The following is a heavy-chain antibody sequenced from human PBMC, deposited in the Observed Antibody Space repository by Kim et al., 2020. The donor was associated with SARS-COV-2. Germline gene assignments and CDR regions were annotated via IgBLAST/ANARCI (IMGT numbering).Heavy chain of an antibody. CDR1: GFTFSSYA. Sequence: GGSLRLSCAASGFTFSSYAMSWVRQAPGKGLEWVSAISGSGGSTYYAGSVKGRFTISRDNSKNTLYLQMNSLRAEDTAVYYCASLYSSGWYPRYFDYWGQGTLVTVSS. CDR3: ASLYSSGWYPRYFDY. D-gene: IGHD6-19*01. J-gene: IGHJ4*02. V-gene: IGHV3-23*01. CDR2: ISGSGGST.